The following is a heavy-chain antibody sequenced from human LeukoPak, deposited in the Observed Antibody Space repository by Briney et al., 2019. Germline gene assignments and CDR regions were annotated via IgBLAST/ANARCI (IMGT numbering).Heavy chain of an antibody. CDR1: GFTFSSYS. CDR2: ISSSGSTI. CDR3: AKGHYYGSGSLDY. D-gene: IGHD3-10*01. J-gene: IGHJ4*02. Sequence: GGSLRLSCVASGFTFSSYSLNWVRQAPGKGLEWVSYISSSGSTIYYADSVKGRFTISRDNAKNSLYLQMNSLRAEDTAVYYCAKGHYYGSGSLDYWGQGTLVTVSS. V-gene: IGHV3-48*04.